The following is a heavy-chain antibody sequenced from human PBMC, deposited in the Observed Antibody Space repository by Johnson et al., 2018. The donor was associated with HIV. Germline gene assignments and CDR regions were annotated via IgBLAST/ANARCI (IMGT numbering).Heavy chain of an antibody. CDR2: IYSGGST. CDR1: GFTVSSNY. J-gene: IGHJ3*02. Sequence: VQLVESGGDLVQPGGSLRLSCAASGFTVSSNYMSLVRQAPGKGLEWVSVIYSGGSTYYTVSGKGRFTISRDNSKNTLYLQMDSLRAEDTAVYYCAREGGQWLVSSPFDIWGQGTLVTVSS. D-gene: IGHD6-19*01. V-gene: IGHV3-53*01. CDR3: AREGGQWLVSSPFDI.